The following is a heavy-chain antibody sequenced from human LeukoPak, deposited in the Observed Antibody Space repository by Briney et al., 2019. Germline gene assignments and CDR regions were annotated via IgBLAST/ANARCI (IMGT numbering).Heavy chain of an antibody. CDR1: GYTFTGYY. CDR2: INPNSGGT. CDR3: ARDKHCSSTSCLLRNWFDP. V-gene: IGHV1-2*06. D-gene: IGHD2-2*01. J-gene: IGHJ5*02. Sequence: ASVTVSCKASGYTFTGYYMHWVRQAPGQGLEWMGRINPNSGGTNYAQKFQGRVTMTRDTSISTAYMELSRLRSDDTAVYYCARDKHCSSTSCLLRNWFDPWGQGTLVTVSS.